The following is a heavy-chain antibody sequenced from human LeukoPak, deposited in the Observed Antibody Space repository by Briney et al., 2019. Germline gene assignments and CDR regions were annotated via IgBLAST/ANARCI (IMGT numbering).Heavy chain of an antibody. CDR2: ISYDGSNK. J-gene: IGHJ4*02. D-gene: IGHD3-22*01. V-gene: IGHV3-30*14. CDR3: AREDFYDSSGYIDY. CDR1: GFTFSSYA. Sequence: GRSLRLSCAASGFTFSSYAMHWVRQAPGKGLEWVAVISYDGSNKYYADSVKGRFTISRDNSKNTLYLQMNSLRAEDTAVYYCAREDFYDSSGYIDYWGQGTLVTVSS.